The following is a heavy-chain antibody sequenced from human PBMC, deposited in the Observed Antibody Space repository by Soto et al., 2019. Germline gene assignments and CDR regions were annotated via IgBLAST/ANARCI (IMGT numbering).Heavy chain of an antibody. CDR2: ISGSGGST. CDR1: GFTFSSYA. J-gene: IGHJ4*02. D-gene: IGHD6-6*01. V-gene: IGHV3-23*01. Sequence: EVQLLESGGGLVQPGGSLRLSCAASGFTFSSYAMSWVRQAPGRGLEWVSAISGSGGSTYYADSVQGRFTISRDNSKNTLYLQMNSLRAEDTAVYYCARRIAARPSDYFDYWGQGTLVTVSS. CDR3: ARRIAARPSDYFDY.